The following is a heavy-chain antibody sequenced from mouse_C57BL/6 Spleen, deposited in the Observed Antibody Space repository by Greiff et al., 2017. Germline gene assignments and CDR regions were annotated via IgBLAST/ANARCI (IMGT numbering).Heavy chain of an antibody. CDR3: TTGDYDGDYYAMDY. J-gene: IGHJ4*01. Sequence: EVKLVESGAELVRPGASVKLSCTASGFNIKDDYMHWVKQRPEQGLEWIGWIDPENGDTEYASKFQGKATITADTSSNTAYLQLSSLTSEDTAVYYCTTGDYDGDYYAMDYWGQGTSVTVSS. CDR1: GFNIKDDY. V-gene: IGHV14-4*01. CDR2: IDPENGDT. D-gene: IGHD2-4*01.